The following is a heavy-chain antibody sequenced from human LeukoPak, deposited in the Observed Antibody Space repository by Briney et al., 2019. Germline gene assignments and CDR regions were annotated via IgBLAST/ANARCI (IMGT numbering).Heavy chain of an antibody. J-gene: IGHJ5*02. D-gene: IGHD3-22*01. V-gene: IGHV4-34*01. Sequence: SETLSLTCAIYGGSLSAYYWTWIRQPPGKGLEWIGEINHGGSTNYNPSLKSRVTISVDTSKNQFSLKLSSVTAADTAVYYCARRRRSYSYDSSGSPGRFDPWGQGTLVTVSS. CDR1: GGSLSAYY. CDR3: ARRRRSYSYDSSGSPGRFDP. CDR2: INHGGST.